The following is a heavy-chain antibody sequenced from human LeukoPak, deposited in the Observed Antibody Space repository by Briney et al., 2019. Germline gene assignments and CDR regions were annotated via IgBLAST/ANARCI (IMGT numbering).Heavy chain of an antibody. CDR1: GGPISSYY. D-gene: IGHD2-2*01. Sequence: SETLSLTCTVSGGPISSYYWSWIRQPPGKGLEWIGYVYYSGNTNYNPSLKSRVTISLDTSKNQFSLKLSSVTAADTAVYYCARHRWVVRVYFYNWGGETLVTASP. J-gene: IGHJ4*02. CDR2: VYYSGNT. V-gene: IGHV4-59*08. CDR3: ARHRWVVRVYFYN.